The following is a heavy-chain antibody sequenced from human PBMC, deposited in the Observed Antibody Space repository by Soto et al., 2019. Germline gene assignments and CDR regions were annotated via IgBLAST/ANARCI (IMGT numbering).Heavy chain of an antibody. Sequence: PGESLKISCKGSGYSFTSYWISWVRQMPGKGLEWMGRIDPSDSYTNYSPSFQGHVTISADKSISTAYLQWSSLKASDTAMYYCAKEMVRGVIIRANWFDPWGQGTLVTVSS. D-gene: IGHD3-10*01. J-gene: IGHJ5*02. V-gene: IGHV5-10-1*01. CDR1: GYSFTSYW. CDR2: IDPSDSYT. CDR3: AKEMVRGVIIRANWFDP.